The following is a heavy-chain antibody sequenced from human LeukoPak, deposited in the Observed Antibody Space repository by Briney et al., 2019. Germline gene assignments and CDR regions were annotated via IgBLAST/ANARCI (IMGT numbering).Heavy chain of an antibody. V-gene: IGHV3-23*01. J-gene: IGHJ4*02. Sequence: GGSLRLSCAASAFDFSSHAMTWVRQAPGKGLEWVSAISISGSKRYYADSVKGRFTISRDNSKNTLYLQMDSLRAEDTAVYYCANEIRPNDYWGQGTLVTVSS. CDR1: AFDFSSHA. CDR2: ISISGSKR. CDR3: ANEIRPNDY. D-gene: IGHD3-10*01.